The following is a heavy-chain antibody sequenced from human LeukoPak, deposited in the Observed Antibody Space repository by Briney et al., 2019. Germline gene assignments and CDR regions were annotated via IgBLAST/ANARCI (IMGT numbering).Heavy chain of an antibody. J-gene: IGHJ4*02. CDR3: ASELRDRNYDFEY. Sequence: GGSLRLSCAASGFTISTYAMHWVRQAPGAGLEWVAFISYDGSEKYYPDYVKGRFTISRDNSKNTLYLQINSLISEDTAVYYCASELRDRNYDFEYWGQGTLVTVSS. V-gene: IGHV3-30*04. CDR2: ISYDGSEK. CDR1: GFTISTYA. D-gene: IGHD4-11*01.